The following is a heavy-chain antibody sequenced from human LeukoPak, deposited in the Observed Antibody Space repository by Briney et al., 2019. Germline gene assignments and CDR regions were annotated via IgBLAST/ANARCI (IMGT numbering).Heavy chain of an antibody. V-gene: IGHV4-59*01. CDR2: IYYSGST. CDR1: GGSISSYY. CDR3: ARDRSRGSSWYPDSYYYYGMDV. Sequence: PSETLPLTCTVSGGSISSYYWSWIRQPPGKGLEWIGYIYYSGSTNYNPSLKSRVTISVDTSKNQFSLKLSSVTAADTAVYYCARDRSRGSSWYPDSYYYYGMDVWGKGTTVTVSS. D-gene: IGHD6-13*01. J-gene: IGHJ6*04.